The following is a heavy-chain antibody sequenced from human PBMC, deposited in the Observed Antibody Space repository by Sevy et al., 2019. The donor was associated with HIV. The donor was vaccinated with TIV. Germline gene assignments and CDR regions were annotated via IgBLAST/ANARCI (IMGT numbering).Heavy chain of an antibody. J-gene: IGHJ6*02. CDR1: GFTFREYA. CDR2: IWYDGTNK. D-gene: IGHD4-17*01. Sequence: GGSLRLSCAASGFTFREYAMHWVRQAPGKGLEWLTFIWYDGTNKNYTDSVRGRFTIARDNSKNTLYLQMNSLRGEDTAVYYCAKGPHQAVTTSYGMDVWGQGTTVTVSS. CDR3: AKGPHQAVTTSYGMDV. V-gene: IGHV3-30*02.